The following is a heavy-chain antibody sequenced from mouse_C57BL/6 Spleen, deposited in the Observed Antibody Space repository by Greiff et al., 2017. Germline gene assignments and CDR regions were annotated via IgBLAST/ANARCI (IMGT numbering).Heavy chain of an antibody. CDR2: IWSGGST. V-gene: IGHV2-4*01. Sequence: VKVVESGPGLVQPSQSLSITCTVSGFSLTSYGVHWVRQPPGKGLEWLGVIWSGGSTDYNAAFISRLSISKDNSKSQVFFKMNSLQADDTDIYYCAKNYYGSSFWYFDVWGTGTTVTVSS. CDR3: AKNYYGSSFWYFDV. D-gene: IGHD1-1*01. CDR1: GFSLTSYG. J-gene: IGHJ1*03.